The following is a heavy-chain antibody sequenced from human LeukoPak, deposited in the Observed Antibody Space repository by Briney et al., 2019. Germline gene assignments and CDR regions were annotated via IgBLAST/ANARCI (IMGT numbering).Heavy chain of an antibody. J-gene: IGHJ2*01. D-gene: IGHD4-17*01. Sequence: PSETLSLTCTVSGGSIKNYYWTWIRQPPGKGLEWIGYIYYSGSTNYNPSLKSRVTISVDASKNQFSLKLSSVTAADTAVYYCARDGTTVTYWYFDLWGRGTLVTVSS. CDR3: ARDGTTVTYWYFDL. CDR2: IYYSGST. CDR1: GGSIKNYY. V-gene: IGHV4-59*01.